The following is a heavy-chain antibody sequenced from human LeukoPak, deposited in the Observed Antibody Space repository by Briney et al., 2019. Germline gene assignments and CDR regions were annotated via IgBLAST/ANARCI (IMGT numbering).Heavy chain of an antibody. CDR2: INPNSGGT. V-gene: IGHV1-2*02. CDR3: ARDLSMLTGDY. CDR1: GYTFTGYY. D-gene: IGHD3-16*01. J-gene: IGHJ4*02. Sequence: ASVKVSCKASGYTFTGYYMHWVRQAPGQGLEWMGWINPNSGGTNYAQKFQGRVTMTRDTSISTAYMELSRLTSDDAAVYYCARDLSMLTGDYWGQGTLVTVSS.